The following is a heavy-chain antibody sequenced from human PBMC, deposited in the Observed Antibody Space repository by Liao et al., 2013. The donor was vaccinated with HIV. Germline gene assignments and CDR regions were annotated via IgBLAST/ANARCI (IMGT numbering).Heavy chain of an antibody. CDR1: AGSITRRDYY. D-gene: IGHD1-26*01. Sequence: QLQLQEAGPGLVRSSETLSLTCTVSAGSITRRDYYWGWIRRPPGKGLEWIGSISDIGSISDIGNTYYNPSLKSRVTIAVDTSKNQFSLKLNSVTAADTAVYYCAAEYSGSSVWFDPGARESWSPSPQ. CDR3: AAEYSGSSVWFDP. J-gene: IGHJ5*02. CDR2: ISDIGNT. V-gene: IGHV4-39*07.